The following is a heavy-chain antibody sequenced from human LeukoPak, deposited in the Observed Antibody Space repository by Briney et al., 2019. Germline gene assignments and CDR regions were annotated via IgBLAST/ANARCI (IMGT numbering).Heavy chain of an antibody. J-gene: IGHJ4*02. CDR1: GGSIGVYY. CDR2: MYASGDF. D-gene: IGHD3-10*01. V-gene: IGHV4-4*07. CDR3: ARGWAPRGQKSCFDY. Sequence: PSETLSLTCTVSGGSIGVYYWTWIRQSAGKGLEWLGRMYASGDFNYNPFLKSRVTISIDTSKNQFSLNLNSVTAADTAVYYCARGWAPRGQKSCFDYWAGEPWSPSPQ.